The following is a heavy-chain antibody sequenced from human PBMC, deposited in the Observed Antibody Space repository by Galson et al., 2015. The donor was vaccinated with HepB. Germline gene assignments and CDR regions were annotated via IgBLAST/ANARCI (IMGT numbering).Heavy chain of an antibody. CDR2: IYPGDSDT. CDR3: ARHRPYVIPAATGYFDY. V-gene: IGHV5-51*01. CDR1: EYSFTSYW. J-gene: IGHJ4*02. D-gene: IGHD2-2*01. Sequence: QSGAEVKKPGESLKISCKGSEYSFTSYWIAWVRQMPGKGLEWMGIIYPGDSDTRYSPSFQGQVTISADKSITTAYLQWSSLKASDTAMYYCARHRPYVIPAATGYFDYWGRGTLVTVSS.